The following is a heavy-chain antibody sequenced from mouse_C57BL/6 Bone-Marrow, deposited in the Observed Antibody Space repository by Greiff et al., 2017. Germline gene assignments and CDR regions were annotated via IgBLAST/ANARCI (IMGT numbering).Heavy chain of an antibody. CDR3: AIVPYYFDY. CDR1: GYTFTRYW. V-gene: IGHV1-74*01. J-gene: IGHJ2*01. Sequence: VKLKQPGAELVKPGASVKVSCKASGYTFTRYWMHWVKQRPGQGLEWIGRIHPSDSDTNYNQKFKGKATLTVDKSSSTAYMQLSSLTSEDSAVYYCAIVPYYFDYWGQGTTLTVSS. CDR2: IHPSDSDT.